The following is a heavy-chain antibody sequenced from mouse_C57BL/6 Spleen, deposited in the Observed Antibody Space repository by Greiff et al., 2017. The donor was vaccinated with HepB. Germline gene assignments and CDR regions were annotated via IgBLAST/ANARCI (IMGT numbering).Heavy chain of an antibody. J-gene: IGHJ2*01. CDR1: GYTFTSYT. D-gene: IGHD5-1*01. Sequence: QVQLQQSGAELARPGASVKMSCKASGYTFTSYTMHWVKQRPGQGLEWIGYINPSSGYTKYNQKFKDKATLTADKSSSTAYMQLSSLTSEDSAVYYCARSYLSESPFDYWGQGTTLTVSS. CDR2: INPSSGYT. CDR3: ARSYLSESPFDY. V-gene: IGHV1-4*01.